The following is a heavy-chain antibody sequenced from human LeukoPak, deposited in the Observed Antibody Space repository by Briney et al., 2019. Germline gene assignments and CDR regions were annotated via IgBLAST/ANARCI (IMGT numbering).Heavy chain of an antibody. Sequence: ASVKVSCKASGGTFSSYAISWVRQAPGQGLEWMGGIIPIFGTANYAQKFQGRVTITADESTSTAYMELSSLRAEDTAVYYCARKGLGYCSGGRCYYYYYYMDVWGKGTTVTVSS. D-gene: IGHD2-15*01. J-gene: IGHJ6*03. CDR3: ARKGLGYCSGGRCYYYYYYMDV. CDR2: IIPIFGTA. CDR1: GGTFSSYA. V-gene: IGHV1-69*13.